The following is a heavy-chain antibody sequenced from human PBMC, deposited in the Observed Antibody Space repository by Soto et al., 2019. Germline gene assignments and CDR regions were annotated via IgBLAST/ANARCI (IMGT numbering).Heavy chain of an antibody. D-gene: IGHD2-2*01. Sequence: GGSLRLSCAASGFAVSSFWMSWVRQAPGKGLEWVANIKRDGSEKYYVDSMKGRFTISRDTSKNMLYLQMNSLRAEDTAIYYCAKDSHWAIISPTHDYWGHGTLVTVSS. CDR2: IKRDGSEK. J-gene: IGHJ4*01. CDR3: AKDSHWAIISPTHDY. CDR1: GFAVSSFW. V-gene: IGHV3-7*03.